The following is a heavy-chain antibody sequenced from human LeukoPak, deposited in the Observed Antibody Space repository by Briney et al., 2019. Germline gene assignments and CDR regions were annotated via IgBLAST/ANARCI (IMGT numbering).Heavy chain of an antibody. CDR2: ISSNGGST. Sequence: GGSLRLSCAASGFTFSSYVMYWVRQAPGKGLEYVSSISSNGGSTYYANSVKGRFTISRDNSKNTLYLQMGSLRAEDMAVYYCARGGQSKYDSSGYLNYFNYWGQGTLVTVSS. J-gene: IGHJ4*02. CDR1: GFTFSSYV. D-gene: IGHD3-22*01. V-gene: IGHV3-64*01. CDR3: ARGGQSKYDSSGYLNYFNY.